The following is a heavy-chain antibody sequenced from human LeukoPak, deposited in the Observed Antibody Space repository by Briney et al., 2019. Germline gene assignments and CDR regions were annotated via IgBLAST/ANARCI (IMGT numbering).Heavy chain of an antibody. Sequence: HPGGSLTLSCAASGFTFSSYAMHWVRQAPGKGLEWVAVISYDGSNKYYADSVKGRFTISRDNSKNTLYLQMNSLRAEDTAVYYCARDGIYDNRGPFDYWGQGTLVTVSS. CDR2: ISYDGSNK. CDR3: ARDGIYDNRGPFDY. D-gene: IGHD3-9*01. J-gene: IGHJ4*02. V-gene: IGHV3-30-3*01. CDR1: GFTFSSYA.